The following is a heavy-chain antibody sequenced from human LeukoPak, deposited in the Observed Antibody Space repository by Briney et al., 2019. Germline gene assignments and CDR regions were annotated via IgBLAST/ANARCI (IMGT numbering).Heavy chain of an antibody. CDR3: ATAYCGGDCYSSFDY. V-gene: IGHV1-24*01. D-gene: IGHD2-21*02. CDR1: GGVFSSYA. CDR2: FDPGDGET. Sequence: ASVKVSCKASGGVFSSYAISWVRQAPGKGLEWMGGFDPGDGETIYAQKFQGRVTMTEDTSTDTAYMELSSLRSEDTAVYYCATAYCGGDCYSSFDYWGQGTLVTVSS. J-gene: IGHJ4*02.